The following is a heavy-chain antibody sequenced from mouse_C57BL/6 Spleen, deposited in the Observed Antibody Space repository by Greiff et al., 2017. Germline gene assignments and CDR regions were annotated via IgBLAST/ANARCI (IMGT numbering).Heavy chain of an antibody. V-gene: IGHV5-6*01. CDR3: ARHDTTVYFDY. CDR2: ISSGGSYT. J-gene: IGHJ2*01. CDR1: GFTFSSYG. D-gene: IGHD1-1*01. Sequence: EVQRVESGGDLVKPGGSLKLSCAASGFTFSSYGMSWVRQTPDKRLEWVATISSGGSYTYYPDSVKGRFTISRDNAKNTLYLQMSSLKSEDTAMYYCARHDTTVYFDYWRQGTTLTVSS.